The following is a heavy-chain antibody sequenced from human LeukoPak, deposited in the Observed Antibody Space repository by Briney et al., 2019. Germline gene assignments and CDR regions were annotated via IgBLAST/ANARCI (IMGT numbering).Heavy chain of an antibody. CDR1: GGSISSYH. Sequence: SETLSLTCTVSGGSISSYHWSWIRQPPGKGLEWIGYIYYSGSTNYNPSLKSRVTISVDTSKNQFSLKLSSVTAADTAVYYCARLRIAAAGTPNWYFDLWGRGTLVTVSS. V-gene: IGHV4-59*08. J-gene: IGHJ2*01. CDR2: IYYSGST. D-gene: IGHD6-13*01. CDR3: ARLRIAAAGTPNWYFDL.